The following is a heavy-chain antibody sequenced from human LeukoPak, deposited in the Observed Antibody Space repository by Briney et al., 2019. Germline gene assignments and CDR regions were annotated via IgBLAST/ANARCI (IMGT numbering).Heavy chain of an antibody. J-gene: IGHJ4*02. CDR3: ARGTRAAGTSDFDY. V-gene: IGHV3-21*01. Sequence: GGSLRLSCAASGFTFSSYSMNWVRQAPGKGLEWVSSISSSSSYIYYADSVRGRFTISRDNAKNSLYLQMNSLRAEDTAVYYCARGTRAAGTSDFDYWGQGTLVTVSS. CDR1: GFTFSSYS. D-gene: IGHD6-13*01. CDR2: ISSSSSYI.